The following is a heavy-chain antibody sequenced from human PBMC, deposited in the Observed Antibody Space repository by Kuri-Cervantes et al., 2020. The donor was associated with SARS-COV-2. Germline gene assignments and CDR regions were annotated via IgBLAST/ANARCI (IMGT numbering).Heavy chain of an antibody. V-gene: IGHV3-33*06. J-gene: IGHJ4*01. CDR1: GFTFSSHG. Sequence: GESLKISCAASGFTFSSHGMHWVRQAPGKGLEWVAVIWYDGSNIYYADSVKGLFTISRDNSKNTLYLQMNSLRAEDTDVYYLGKEEYSISWSAVDFDYWGQGTLVTVSS. D-gene: IGHD6-13*01. CDR2: IWYDGSNI. CDR3: GKEEYSISWSAVDFDY.